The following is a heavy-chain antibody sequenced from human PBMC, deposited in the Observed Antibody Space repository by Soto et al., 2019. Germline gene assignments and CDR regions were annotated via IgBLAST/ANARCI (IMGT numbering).Heavy chain of an antibody. CDR2: IIPIFGTE. Sequence: QVQLVQSGAEVKKPGSSVKVSCKASGGTFSSYAISWVRQAPGQGLEWMGGIIPIFGTENYAQKFKGRVTITADESTSTAYMELSSLRSEDTAVYYCEGYCSGGSCYSRGGMDVWGQGTTVTVSS. J-gene: IGHJ6*02. CDR1: GGTFSSYA. D-gene: IGHD2-15*01. V-gene: IGHV1-69*01. CDR3: EGYCSGGSCYSRGGMDV.